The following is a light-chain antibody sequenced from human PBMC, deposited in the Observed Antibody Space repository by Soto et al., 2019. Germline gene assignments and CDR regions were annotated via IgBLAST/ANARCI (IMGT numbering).Light chain of an antibody. J-gene: IGKJ1*01. CDR1: QSLIHSDGSTY. V-gene: IGKV2-30*02. CDR2: EVS. Sequence: DVVMTQSPLSLPVTLGQPASISCRSSQSLIHSDGSTYLSWFQQRPGRSPRRLIYEVSDRDSGVPDRFSGSGSGTDFTLKISRVEAEDVGVYYCLQGTHWPWTLRQGTGVEIK. CDR3: LQGTHWPWT.